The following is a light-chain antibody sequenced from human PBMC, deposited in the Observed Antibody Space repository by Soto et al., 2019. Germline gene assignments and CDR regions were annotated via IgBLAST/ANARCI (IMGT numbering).Light chain of an antibody. CDR3: QQGYTNPIT. CDR2: TAS. CDR1: QSISSY. Sequence: DIQMTQSPSSLSASVGDRVTITCRASQSISSYLNWYQQKPGEAPKPLIYTASSLYSGVPSRFSGSGSGTDFTLTITSLQPEDFATYYCQQGYTNPITFGQGTRREIK. J-gene: IGKJ5*01. V-gene: IGKV1-39*01.